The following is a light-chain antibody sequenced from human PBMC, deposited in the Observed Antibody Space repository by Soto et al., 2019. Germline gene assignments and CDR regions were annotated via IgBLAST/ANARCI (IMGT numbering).Light chain of an antibody. CDR3: QQYNDWPLT. CDR2: RAS. Sequence: EKVMTQSPATLSVSPGERATLSCRASQSVSTNLAWYQQKPGQAPRLLIYRASTRATGIPARFSGSGSGTDFIVTISSMQLEDLPVYYCQQYNDWPLTFGPGTRVDI. V-gene: IGKV3-15*01. J-gene: IGKJ3*01. CDR1: QSVSTN.